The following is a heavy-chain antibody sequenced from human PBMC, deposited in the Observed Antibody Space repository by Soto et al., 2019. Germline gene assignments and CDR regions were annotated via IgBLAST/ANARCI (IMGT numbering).Heavy chain of an antibody. V-gene: IGHV4-39*01. D-gene: IGHD3-9*01. Sequence: QLQLQESGPGLVKPSETLSLTCTVPGGSVSSSSYYWGWVRQPPGKGLEWIGSVYYSGSSYYNPSLGSRVTTSVDKSKNQSSLRLMSLSAADTAVYYCGRLEGLATISYYFDYWGQGALVTVSS. CDR2: VYYSGSS. CDR1: GGSVSSSSYY. J-gene: IGHJ4*02. CDR3: GRLEGLATISYYFDY.